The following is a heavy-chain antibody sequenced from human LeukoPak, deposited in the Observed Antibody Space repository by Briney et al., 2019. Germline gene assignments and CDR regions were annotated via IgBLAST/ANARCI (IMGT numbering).Heavy chain of an antibody. V-gene: IGHV1-18*01. CDR3: ARDRYSSGWHDAFDI. Sequence: ASVKVSCKASGCTFTSYGISWVRQAPGQGLERMGWISAYNGNTNYAQKLQGRVTMTTDTSTSTAYMELRSLRSDDTAVYYCARDRYSSGWHDAFDIWGQGTMVTVSS. J-gene: IGHJ3*02. CDR2: ISAYNGNT. CDR1: GCTFTSYG. D-gene: IGHD6-19*01.